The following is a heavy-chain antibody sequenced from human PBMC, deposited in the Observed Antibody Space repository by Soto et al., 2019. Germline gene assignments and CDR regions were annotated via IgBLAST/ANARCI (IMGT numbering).Heavy chain of an antibody. CDR3: ARSNIPQPPSGAKGAFDI. CDR2: IIPIFGTA. V-gene: IGHV1-69*12. D-gene: IGHD3-10*01. Sequence: QVQLVQSGAEVKKPGSSVKVSCKASGGTFSSYAISWVRQAPGQGLEWMGGIIPIFGTANYAQKFQGRVTITADECTSTAYMELSSLRSEDTAVYYCARSNIPQPPSGAKGAFDIWGQGTMVTVSS. J-gene: IGHJ3*02. CDR1: GGTFSSYA.